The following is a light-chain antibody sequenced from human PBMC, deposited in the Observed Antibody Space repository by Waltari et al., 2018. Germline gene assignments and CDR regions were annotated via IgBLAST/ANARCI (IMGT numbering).Light chain of an antibody. Sequence: QSALTQPASVSGSPGQSITISCSGTDRDVGAYYFVSWYQQHPGKVPHLIIYEVSNRPSGISNRFSASKSGNTASLTISGLQAEDEADYYCSSYTTSSAPGVFGTGTRVTVL. CDR1: DRDVGAYYF. J-gene: IGLJ1*01. V-gene: IGLV2-14*01. CDR3: SSYTTSSAPGV. CDR2: EVS.